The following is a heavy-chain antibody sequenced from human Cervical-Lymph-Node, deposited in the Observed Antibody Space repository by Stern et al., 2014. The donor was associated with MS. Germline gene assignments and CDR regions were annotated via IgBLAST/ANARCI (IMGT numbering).Heavy chain of an antibody. D-gene: IGHD3-16*01. J-gene: IGHJ4*02. Sequence: VQLEESGAEMRKPGSSVRVSCKASGGIFSTSVISWLRQAPGQGLEWMGGISPMFGRANYAQRFQGSVTITADESTSTVYMGLTRLRSEDTAVYYCARERDNSYAFDSWGQGTLVTVSS. CDR3: ARERDNSYAFDS. CDR2: ISPMFGRA. CDR1: GGIFSTSV. V-gene: IGHV1-69*01.